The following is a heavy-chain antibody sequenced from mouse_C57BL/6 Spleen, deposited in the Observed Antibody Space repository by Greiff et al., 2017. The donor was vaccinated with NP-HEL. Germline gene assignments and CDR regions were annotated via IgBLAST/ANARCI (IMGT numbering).Heavy chain of an antibody. CDR2: ISDGGSYT. CDR1: GFTFSSYA. J-gene: IGHJ2*01. Sequence: EVQLVESGGGLVKPGGSLKLSCAASGFTFSSYAMSWVRQTPEKRLEWVATISDGGSYTYYPDNVKGRFTISRDNAKNNLDLQMSHLKSEGTAMYYCARGDYSNHYFDYWGQGTTLTVSS. D-gene: IGHD2-5*01. V-gene: IGHV5-4*01. CDR3: ARGDYSNHYFDY.